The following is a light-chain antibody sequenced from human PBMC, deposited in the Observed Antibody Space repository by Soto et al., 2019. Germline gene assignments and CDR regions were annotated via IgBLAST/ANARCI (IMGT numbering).Light chain of an antibody. Sequence: DIQFTQSPSTLSASVGDRVTITCRASQSVTDWLAWYQQKPGKAPKLLIYDASSLQSGVPSRFSGSGSGTEFSLTISSLQPDDFATYYCQQDYRSCTFGQGTKVEIK. CDR1: QSVTDW. V-gene: IGKV1-5*01. J-gene: IGKJ2*02. CDR3: QQDYRSCT. CDR2: DAS.